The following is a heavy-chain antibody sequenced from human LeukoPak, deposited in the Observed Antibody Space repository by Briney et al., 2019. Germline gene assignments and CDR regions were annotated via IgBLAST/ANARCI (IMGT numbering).Heavy chain of an antibody. CDR3: ARQSSRLTIFDY. J-gene: IGHJ4*02. D-gene: IGHD4/OR15-4a*01. Sequence: GGSLRLSCAAPGFTVSSNYMSWVRQAPGKGLEWVSALYSGGTTYYADSVKGRFTIYTDNSKNTLYLQMNSLRGEDTAVYYCARQSSRLTIFDYWGQGTLVTVSS. CDR2: LYSGGTT. CDR1: GFTVSSNY. V-gene: IGHV3-53*01.